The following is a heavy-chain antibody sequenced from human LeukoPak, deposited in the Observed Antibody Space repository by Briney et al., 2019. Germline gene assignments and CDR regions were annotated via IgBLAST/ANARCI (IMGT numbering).Heavy chain of an antibody. CDR3: ARVGCSSTSCYEYFQH. Sequence: GASVKVSCKASGYTFTGYYMHWVRLAPGQGLEWMGWSNPNSGGTNYAQKFQGRVTMTRDTSISTAYMELSRLRSDDTAVYYCARVGCSSTSCYEYFQHWGQGTLVTVSS. J-gene: IGHJ1*01. CDR2: SNPNSGGT. V-gene: IGHV1-2*02. CDR1: GYTFTGYY. D-gene: IGHD2-2*01.